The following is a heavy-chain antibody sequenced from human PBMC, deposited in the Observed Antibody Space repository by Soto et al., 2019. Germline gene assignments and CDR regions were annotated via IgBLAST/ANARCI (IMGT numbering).Heavy chain of an antibody. CDR1: GFTFSSYS. CDR2: ISSSSSYI. D-gene: IGHD5-12*01. Sequence: PEGSLRLSCAASGFTFSSYSMNWVRQAPGKGLEWVSSISSSSSYIYYADSVKGRFTISRDNAKNSLYLQMNSLRAEDTAVYYCARDHREMATPFVWGQGTLVTVSS. V-gene: IGHV3-21*01. CDR3: ARDHREMATPFV. J-gene: IGHJ4*02.